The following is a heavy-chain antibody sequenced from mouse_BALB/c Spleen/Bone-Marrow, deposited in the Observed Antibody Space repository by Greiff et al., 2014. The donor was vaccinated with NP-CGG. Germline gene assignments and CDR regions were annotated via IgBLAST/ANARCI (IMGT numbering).Heavy chain of an antibody. V-gene: IGHV2-9*02. Sequence: VQLQESGPGLVAPSQSLSITCTVSGFSLTSYGVHWVRQPPGKGLEWLGVIWADGSTNYNSALMSRLSIRKDNSKSQVFLKMNRLQTDDTAMYYCARITTATGAMDYWGQGTSVTVSS. J-gene: IGHJ4*01. CDR3: ARITTATGAMDY. CDR2: IWADGST. CDR1: GFSLTSYG. D-gene: IGHD1-2*01.